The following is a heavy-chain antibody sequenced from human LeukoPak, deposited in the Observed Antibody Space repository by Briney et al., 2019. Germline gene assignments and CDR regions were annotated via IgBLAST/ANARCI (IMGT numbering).Heavy chain of an antibody. CDR1: GFTFNNHW. D-gene: IGHD2-2*02. Sequence: GSLRLSCAASGFTFNNHWMHWVRQAPGKGLVLVSRINIDGTNATYADSVKGRFTISRDNDINTLYLEMNNLRAEDTAIYYCVRVTRLQYDFWGQGSLVIVSS. CDR3: VRVTRLQYDF. V-gene: IGHV3-74*03. CDR2: INIDGTNA. J-gene: IGHJ4*02.